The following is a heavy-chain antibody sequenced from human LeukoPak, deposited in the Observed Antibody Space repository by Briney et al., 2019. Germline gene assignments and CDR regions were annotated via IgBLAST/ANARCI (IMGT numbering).Heavy chain of an antibody. CDR3: ARDLTAHWSIEY. D-gene: IGHD5/OR15-5a*01. Sequence: GGPLRLSCAASGFSFSSHGIHWVRQAPGKGLEWVAMVIMDGSTTVYADSVKGRFTISRDNSMNIAYLLMNSLRPEDTAVYYCARDLTAHWSIEYWGQGALVTVSS. CDR2: VIMDGSTT. CDR1: GFSFSSHG. V-gene: IGHV3-30*03. J-gene: IGHJ4*02.